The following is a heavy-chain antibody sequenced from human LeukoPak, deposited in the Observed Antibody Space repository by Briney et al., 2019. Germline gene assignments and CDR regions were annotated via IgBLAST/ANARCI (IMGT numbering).Heavy chain of an antibody. V-gene: IGHV4-59*08. CDR1: GGSISSYY. D-gene: IGHD5-24*01. J-gene: IGHJ4*02. CDR2: IYYSGST. CDR3: ARQGRRDGYNWNFDY. Sequence: PSETLSLTCTVPGGSISSYYWSWIRQPPGKGLEWIGYIYYSGSTNYNPSLKSRVTISVDTSKNQFSLKLSSVTAADTAVYYCARQGRRDGYNWNFDYWGQGTLVTVSS.